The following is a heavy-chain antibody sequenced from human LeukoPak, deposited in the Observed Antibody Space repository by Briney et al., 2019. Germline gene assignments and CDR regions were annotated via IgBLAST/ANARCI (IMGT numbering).Heavy chain of an antibody. CDR1: GGSISSSSYH. Sequence: SETLSLTCTVSGGSISSSSYHWVXIRQPPGKGLEWIGTIYYSGSTYYTPSLESRVTISVDTSKNQFSLKLSSVTAADTAVYYCAGLLLTGNAGRGYCDYWGQGTLVTVSS. J-gene: IGHJ4*02. V-gene: IGHV4-39*01. D-gene: IGHD1-20*01. CDR2: IYYSGST. CDR3: AGLLLTGNAGRGYCDY.